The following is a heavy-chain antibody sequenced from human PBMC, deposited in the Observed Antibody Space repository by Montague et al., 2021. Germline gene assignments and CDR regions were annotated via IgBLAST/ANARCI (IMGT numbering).Heavy chain of an antibody. CDR1: GGSISSYY. CDR3: ARALAARWWFDP. D-gene: IGHD6-6*01. CDR2: IYYSGST. V-gene: IGHV4-59*01. J-gene: IGHJ5*02. Sequence: SETLSLTCTISGGSISSYYWNWIRQPPGKGLEWIGYIYYSGSTNYNPSLKSRVNISLDTSNSQFSLNLRSVTAAATAVYYCARALAARWWFDPWGQGTLVTVSS.